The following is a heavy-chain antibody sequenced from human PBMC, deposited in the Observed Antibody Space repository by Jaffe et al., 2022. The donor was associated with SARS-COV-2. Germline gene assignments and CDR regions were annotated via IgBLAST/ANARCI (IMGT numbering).Heavy chain of an antibody. CDR2: ISWNSGSI. CDR3: AASQWLVLRIGGPHDY. J-gene: IGHJ4*02. D-gene: IGHD6-19*01. CDR1: GFTFDDYA. V-gene: IGHV3-9*01. Sequence: EVQLVESGGGLVQPGRSLRLSCAASGFTFDDYAMHWVRQAPGKGLEWVSGISWNSGSIGYADSVKGRFTISRDNAKNSLYLQMNSLRAEDTALYYCAASQWLVLRIGGPHDYWGQGTLVTVSS.